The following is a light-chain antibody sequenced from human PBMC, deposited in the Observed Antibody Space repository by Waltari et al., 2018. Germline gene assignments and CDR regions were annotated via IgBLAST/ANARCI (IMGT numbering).Light chain of an antibody. V-gene: IGLV2-14*01. CDR3: SSYTSSSTSWV. J-gene: IGLJ3*02. CDR2: DVS. CDR1: SSDVGGYNY. Sequence: QSALTQPASVSGSPVQSITISCTGTSSDVGGYNYVPWYQQHPGKAPNLMIYDVSKRPSGVSNRFSGSKSGNTASLTISGLQAEDEADYYCSSYTSSSTSWVFGGGTKLTVL.